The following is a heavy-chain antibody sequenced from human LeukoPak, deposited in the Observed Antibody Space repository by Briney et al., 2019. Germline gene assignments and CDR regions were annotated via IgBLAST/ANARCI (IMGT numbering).Heavy chain of an antibody. D-gene: IGHD3-22*01. CDR2: IYSGGGT. V-gene: IGHV3-66*02. CDR3: ARGSDYYDSSGYYWFDY. CDR1: GFTVTSNY. Sequence: GGSLRLSCAASGFTVTSNYMSWVRQAPGKGLEWLSVIYSGGGTYYADSVKGRLTISRDNSKNTLYLQMNSLRAEDTAVYYCARGSDYYDSSGYYWFDYWGQGTLVTVSS. J-gene: IGHJ4*02.